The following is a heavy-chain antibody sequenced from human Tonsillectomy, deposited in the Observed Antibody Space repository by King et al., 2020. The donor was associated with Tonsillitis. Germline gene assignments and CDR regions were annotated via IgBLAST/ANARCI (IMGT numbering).Heavy chain of an antibody. Sequence: VQLVQSGGGVVQPGRSLRVSCAASGFTFSSYGMHWVRQAPGKGLEWVALIWFDGSKKYYADAVKGRFTISRDNSKNTLYLQMNTLTAEDRAVYYCARARVLKGGFDPWGQGTLVTVSS. CDR2: IWFDGSKK. J-gene: IGHJ5*02. CDR1: GFTFSSYG. D-gene: IGHD1-26*01. CDR3: ARARVLKGGFDP. V-gene: IGHV3-33*01.